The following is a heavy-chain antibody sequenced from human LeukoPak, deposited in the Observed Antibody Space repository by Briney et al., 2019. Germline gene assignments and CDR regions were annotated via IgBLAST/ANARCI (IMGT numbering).Heavy chain of an antibody. CDR2: ISYDGRNK. Sequence: GRSLRLSCAASGFTFSTYAVHWVRQAPGKGLEWVALISYDGRNKYYADSVKGRFTISRDNAKNSLYLQMNSLRAEDTAVYYCATYSSLNRREFQYWGQGTLLTVSS. CDR3: ATYSSLNRREFQY. CDR1: GFTFSTYA. D-gene: IGHD3-22*01. J-gene: IGHJ1*01. V-gene: IGHV3-30*03.